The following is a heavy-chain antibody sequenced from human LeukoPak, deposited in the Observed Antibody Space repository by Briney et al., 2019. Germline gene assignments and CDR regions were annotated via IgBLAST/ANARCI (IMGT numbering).Heavy chain of an antibody. CDR3: TRGPDYGGKSGRIDY. J-gene: IGHJ4*02. Sequence: SETLSPTCAVYGGSVSGHYWSWIRQVPGKGLEWIGEINHSGSTNYNPSLKSRVIISVDTSKNQFSLKVSSVTAADTAVYYCTRGPDYGGKSGRIDYWGQGTLVTVSS. D-gene: IGHD4-23*01. CDR2: INHSGST. CDR1: GGSVSGHY. V-gene: IGHV4-34*01.